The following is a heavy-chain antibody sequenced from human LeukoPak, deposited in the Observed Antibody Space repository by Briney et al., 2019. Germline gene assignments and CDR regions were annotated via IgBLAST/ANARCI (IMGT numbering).Heavy chain of an antibody. CDR1: GYTFTGYY. V-gene: IGHV1-2*02. CDR3: GRGIQSFDP. CDR2: INTNSGGT. Sequence: ASVKVSCKASGYTFTGYYMHWVRQAPGQGLEWMGWINTNSGGTRYAQKFQDRVTMTRDTSMNTAYMEISSLRYDDTAVYYCGRGIQSFDPWGQGTLVTVSS. J-gene: IGHJ5*02.